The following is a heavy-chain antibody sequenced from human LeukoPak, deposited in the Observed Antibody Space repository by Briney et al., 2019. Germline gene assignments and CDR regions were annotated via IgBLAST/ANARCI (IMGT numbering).Heavy chain of an antibody. CDR1: GFTFSSFA. V-gene: IGHV3-23*01. Sequence: PGGSLRLSCAASGFTFSSFAMTWVRQAPGKGLEWVSAISGRGGSTYYADSVKGRFTISRDNSKKTLYLQMNSLRAEDTAVYYCAKDYSGNYYGMFEYWGQGTLVTVSS. D-gene: IGHD1-26*01. J-gene: IGHJ4*02. CDR3: AKDYSGNYYGMFEY. CDR2: ISGRGGST.